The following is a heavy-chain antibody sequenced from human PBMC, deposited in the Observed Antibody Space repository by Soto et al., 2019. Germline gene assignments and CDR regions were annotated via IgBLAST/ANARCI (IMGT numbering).Heavy chain of an antibody. Sequence: QVHLQESGPGLVKPSETLSLTCAISGGSTSSSDWWTWVRQPPGEGLEWIGEIHRAGVTNYNSSLKSRHTISLAHSRNQFSPSMTSVTAADAAVYFCAGRPEIHPRWGKGILVPVSS. V-gene: IGHV4-4*02. CDR3: AGRPEIHPR. CDR1: GGSTSSSDW. J-gene: IGHJ4*02. CDR2: IHRAGVT. D-gene: IGHD1-26*01.